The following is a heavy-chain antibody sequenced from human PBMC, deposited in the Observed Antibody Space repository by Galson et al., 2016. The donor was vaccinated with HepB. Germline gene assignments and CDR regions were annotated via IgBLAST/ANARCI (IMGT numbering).Heavy chain of an antibody. D-gene: IGHD6-25*01. V-gene: IGHV3-11*01. CDR3: AREADT. CDR2: ISSSGSTI. Sequence: ISSSGSTIYYADSVKGRFTVSRDNAKNSLYLQMNSLRVEDTAVYYCAREADTWGQGTLVTVSS. J-gene: IGHJ4*02.